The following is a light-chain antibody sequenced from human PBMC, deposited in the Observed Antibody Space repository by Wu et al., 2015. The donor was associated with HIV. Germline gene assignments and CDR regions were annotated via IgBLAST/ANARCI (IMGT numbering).Light chain of an antibody. CDR2: GAS. CDR3: QQYDDLLLT. CDR1: QDITNY. V-gene: IGKV1-33*01. Sequence: DIQMTQSPSSLSASVGDRVTITCQASQDITNYLNWYQHKPGKAPKVLIYGASTLATGVPSRFSGSGSGTDFIFTINDLQPEDIATYYCQQYDDLLLTFGGGTKVEIK. J-gene: IGKJ4*01.